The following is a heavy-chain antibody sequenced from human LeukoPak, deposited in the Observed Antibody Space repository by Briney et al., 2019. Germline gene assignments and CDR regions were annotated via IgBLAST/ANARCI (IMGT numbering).Heavy chain of an antibody. Sequence: GGSLRLSCAASGFTFSSYAMSWVRQAPGKGLEWVSAISGSGGSTYYADSVKGRFTISRDNSKNTLYLQMNSLRAEDTAVYYCAKCLSGYCSSTSCYKVDAFDIWGQGTMVTVSS. V-gene: IGHV3-23*01. D-gene: IGHD2-2*01. CDR3: AKCLSGYCSSTSCYKVDAFDI. CDR1: GFTFSSYA. CDR2: ISGSGGST. J-gene: IGHJ3*02.